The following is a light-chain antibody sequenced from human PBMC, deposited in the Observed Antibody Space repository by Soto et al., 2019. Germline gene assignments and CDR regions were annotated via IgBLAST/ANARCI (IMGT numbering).Light chain of an antibody. J-gene: IGKJ5*01. CDR3: QQRSNWPPIT. CDR2: DAS. V-gene: IGKV3-11*01. CDR1: QSISRY. Sequence: ETVLTHSPAILSLSPGERATLFCRASQSISRYLAWYQQKPGQAPRLLIYDASNRATGTPARFSGSGSGTDFTLTISSLEPEDFAVYYCQQRSNWPPITFGQGTRLEIK.